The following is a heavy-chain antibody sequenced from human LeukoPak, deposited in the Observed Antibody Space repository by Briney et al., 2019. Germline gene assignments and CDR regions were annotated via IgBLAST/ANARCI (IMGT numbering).Heavy chain of an antibody. CDR2: IYSGGST. J-gene: IGHJ4*02. D-gene: IGHD3-9*01. V-gene: IGHV3-66*01. CDR1: GFTVSSNY. CDR3: ARARPPHFDWLSFDY. Sequence: PGGSLRLSCAASGFTVSSNYMSWVRQAPGKGLEWVSVIYSGGSTYYADSVKGRFTISRDNSKNTLYLQMNSLRAEDTAVYYCARARPPHFDWLSFDYWGQGTLVTVSS.